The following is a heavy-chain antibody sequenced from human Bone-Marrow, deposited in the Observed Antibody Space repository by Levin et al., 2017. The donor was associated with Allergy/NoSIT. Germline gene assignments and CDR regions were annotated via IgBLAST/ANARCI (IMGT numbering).Heavy chain of an antibody. CDR1: GFSFNFYD. Sequence: GESLKISCAASGFSFNFYDIHWVRQAPGKGLEWVSYMTTDARTHFADSVKGRFTISRDNAERSLFLQLSSLKVEDTAVYYCVRDPDPLWGQGTLVTVSS. CDR2: MTTDART. V-gene: IGHV3-48*03. J-gene: IGHJ4*02. CDR3: VRDPDPL.